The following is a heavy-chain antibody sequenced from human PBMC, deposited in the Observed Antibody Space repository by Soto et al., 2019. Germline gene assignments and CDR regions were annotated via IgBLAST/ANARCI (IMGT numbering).Heavy chain of an antibody. CDR1: LFTFSSYG. J-gene: IGHJ3*02. Sequence: SLRLSWSASLFTFSSYGMHWVLQTPFKLLELLAVIWYDGSNKYYADSVKGRFTISRDNSKNTLYLQMNSLRAEDTAVYYCARDRGGIAARPADAFDIWGQGTMVTVSS. D-gene: IGHD6-6*01. CDR3: ARDRGGIAARPADAFDI. V-gene: IGHV3-33*01. CDR2: IWYDGSNK.